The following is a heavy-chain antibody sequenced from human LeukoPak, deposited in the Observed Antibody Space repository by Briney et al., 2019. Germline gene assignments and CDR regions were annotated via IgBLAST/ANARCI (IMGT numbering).Heavy chain of an antibody. J-gene: IGHJ6*03. CDR1: GFTFSSYA. CDR2: ISGSGGST. Sequence: GGSLRLSCAASGFTFSSYAMSWVRQAPGKGLEWVSVISGSGGSTYYADSVKGRFTISRDNSKNTVFLQMNSLRVDDTAVYYCAKALRETHRPVYSYYYMDVWGKGTTVTVSS. V-gene: IGHV3-23*01. CDR3: AKALRETHRPVYSYYYMDV.